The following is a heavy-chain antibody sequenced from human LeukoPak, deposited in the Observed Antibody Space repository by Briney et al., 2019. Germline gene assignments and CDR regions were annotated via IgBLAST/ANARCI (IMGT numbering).Heavy chain of an antibody. CDR2: IRSKPSSYAT. Sequence: GGSLKLSCAASGFSFSGSTVHWVRRASGKGLEWVGRIRSKPSSYATVYAESVKGSFTISRDDSKNTAYLQMNSLKTEDTAVYYCSSGTDYYDYGMDVWGQGTTITVSS. CDR3: SSGTDYYDYGMDV. CDR1: GFSFSGST. J-gene: IGHJ6*02. V-gene: IGHV3-73*01. D-gene: IGHD1-26*01.